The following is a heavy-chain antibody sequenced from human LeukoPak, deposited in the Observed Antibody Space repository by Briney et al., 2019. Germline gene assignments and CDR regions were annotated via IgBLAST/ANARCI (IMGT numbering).Heavy chain of an antibody. CDR3: AKGDGSNNYYMDV. V-gene: IGHV3-33*06. CDR1: GFTFSNCG. Sequence: GGSLRLSCAASGFTFSNCGMHWVRQAPGKGLEWVAVIWYDGANKFYADSVKGRFTISRGNSRSTLYLQMDTLRAEDTAVYYCAKGDGSNNYYMDVWGKGTTVTVSS. D-gene: IGHD3-10*01. J-gene: IGHJ6*03. CDR2: IWYDGANK.